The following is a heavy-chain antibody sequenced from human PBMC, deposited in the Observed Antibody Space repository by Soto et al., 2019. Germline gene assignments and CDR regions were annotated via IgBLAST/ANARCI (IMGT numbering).Heavy chain of an antibody. Sequence: SETLSLTCTVSGCSISSTSYYWVWIRQPPGKGLEWIGSFYYSGTTYYNPSLKSRVTISVDTSESQFSLKLSSVTAADTAVYYCARQVVDGTVAGSGSFDYWGQGTLVTVSS. CDR2: FYYSGTT. CDR3: ARQVVDGTVAGSGSFDY. D-gene: IGHD3-10*01. V-gene: IGHV4-39*01. J-gene: IGHJ4*02. CDR1: GCSISSTSYY.